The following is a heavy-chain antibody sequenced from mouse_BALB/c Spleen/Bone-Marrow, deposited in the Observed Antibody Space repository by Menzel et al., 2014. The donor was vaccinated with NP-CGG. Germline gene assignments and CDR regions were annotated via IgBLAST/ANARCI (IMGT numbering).Heavy chain of an antibody. CDR1: GYTFTSYW. CDR2: IDPSDSYT. V-gene: IGHV1-69*02. CDR3: ARRELGPRWFTY. Sequence: QVQLQQPGAEFVKPGASGKLSCKASGYTFTSYWMHWVKQRPGQGLEWIGEIDPSDSYTNYNQEFKGKATLTVDKSSSTAYMQLSSLTSEDSAVYYCARRELGPRWFTYWGQGTLVTVSA. J-gene: IGHJ3*01. D-gene: IGHD3-1*01.